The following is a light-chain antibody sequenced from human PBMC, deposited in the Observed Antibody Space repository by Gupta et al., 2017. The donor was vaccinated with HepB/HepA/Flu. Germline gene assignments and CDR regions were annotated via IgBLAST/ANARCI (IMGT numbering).Light chain of an antibody. CDR1: QSVNVY. CDR3: QQRSNWHPMT. CDR2: DAS. Sequence: EILLTQSPATLSLSPGERAPLSCRASQSVNVYLSWYQHKPGQAPRLLIFDASNRAPGIPARFSGSGSGTDFTLTISSLEPEDVAVYYCQQRSNWHPMTFGQGTRLEIK. V-gene: IGKV3-11*01. J-gene: IGKJ5*01.